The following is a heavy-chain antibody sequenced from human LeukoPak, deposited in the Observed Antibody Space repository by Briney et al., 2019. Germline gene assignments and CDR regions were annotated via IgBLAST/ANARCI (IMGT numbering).Heavy chain of an antibody. CDR3: ARRRAERNTWSPITMMDDAFDI. Sequence: SETLSLTCTVSGGSISSSDYCWSWIRQPAGKGLEWIGRIYTSGSTNYNPSLKSRVTMSVDTSKNQFSLKLSSVTAVDTAVYYCARRRAERNTWSPITMMDDAFDIWGQGTIVTVSS. CDR2: IYTSGST. CDR1: GGSISSSDYC. V-gene: IGHV4-61*02. D-gene: IGHD3-22*01. J-gene: IGHJ3*02.